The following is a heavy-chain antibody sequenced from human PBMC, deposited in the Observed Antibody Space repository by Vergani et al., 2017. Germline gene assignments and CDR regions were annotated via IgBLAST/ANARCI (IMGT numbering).Heavy chain of an antibody. Sequence: QVQLVESGGGVVQPGTSLRLSCAASGFIFKNHGMQWVRQAPGKGLEWVALIWDDGSKKNYGDSVKGRFTISRDNSKNTLYLQMNSLRADDTAVYYCAKDAPFLVLAAAGAGYFDYWGQGTLVTVSS. V-gene: IGHV3-33*06. D-gene: IGHD6-13*01. CDR3: AKDAPFLVLAAAGAGYFDY. CDR2: IWDDGSKK. J-gene: IGHJ4*02. CDR1: GFIFKNHG.